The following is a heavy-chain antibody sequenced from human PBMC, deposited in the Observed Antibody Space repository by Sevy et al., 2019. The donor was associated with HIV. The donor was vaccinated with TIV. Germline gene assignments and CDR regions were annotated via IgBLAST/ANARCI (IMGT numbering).Heavy chain of an antibody. CDR1: GYTFTSYG. J-gene: IGHJ6*03. CDR2: ISAYNGNT. V-gene: IGHV1-18*04. Sequence: ASVKVSCKASGYTFTSYGISWVRQAPGQGLEWMGWISAYNGNTNYAQKLQGRVTMTTDTSTSTAYMGLRSLRSDDTAVYYCARLCSSGPPGNYYYYMDVWGKGTTVTVSS. CDR3: ARLCSSGPPGNYYYYMDV. D-gene: IGHD6-19*01.